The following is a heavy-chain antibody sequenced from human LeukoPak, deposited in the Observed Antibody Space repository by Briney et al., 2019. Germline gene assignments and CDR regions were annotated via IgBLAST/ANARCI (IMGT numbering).Heavy chain of an antibody. Sequence: ASVKVSCKASGYTFTSYYMHWVRQAPGQGPEWMGIINPSGGSTSYAQKFQGRVTMTRDTSTSTVYMELSSLRSEDTAVYYCARGVSRRPYQLLEVGLRWFDPWGQGTLVTVSS. J-gene: IGHJ5*02. V-gene: IGHV1-46*01. D-gene: IGHD2-2*01. CDR1: GYTFTSYY. CDR2: INPSGGST. CDR3: ARGVSRRPYQLLEVGLRWFDP.